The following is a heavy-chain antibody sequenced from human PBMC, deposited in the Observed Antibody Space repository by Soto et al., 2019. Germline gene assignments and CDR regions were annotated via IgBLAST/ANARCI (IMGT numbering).Heavy chain of an antibody. CDR2: IIPIFGTV. CDR1: GGTFSSYA. V-gene: IGHV1-69*12. Sequence: QVQLVQSGAEVKKPGSSVKVSCKASGGTFSSYAISWVRQAPGQGLEWMGGIIPIFGTVNYAQKFQGRVTTTADESTRTAYMELSRLRSEDTAVYYCVRVRPYAAAAPGPAFDIWAQGTMVTVSS. D-gene: IGHD6-13*01. CDR3: VRVRPYAAAAPGPAFDI. J-gene: IGHJ3*02.